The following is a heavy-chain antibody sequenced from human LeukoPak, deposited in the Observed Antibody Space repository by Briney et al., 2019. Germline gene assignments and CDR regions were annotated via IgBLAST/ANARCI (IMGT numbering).Heavy chain of an antibody. CDR3: TKALYCGGDCYSRDDY. CDR2: ISGSGVTT. CDR1: GFTFSSFA. V-gene: IGHV3-23*01. D-gene: IGHD2-21*02. Sequence: GGSLRLSCAASGFTFSSFAMNWVRQAPGKGLEWVSGISGSGVTTYHADSVKGRFTISRDNSKSTLYLQMNSLRAEDTAVYYCTKALYCGGDCYSRDDYWGQGTLVTVSS. J-gene: IGHJ4*02.